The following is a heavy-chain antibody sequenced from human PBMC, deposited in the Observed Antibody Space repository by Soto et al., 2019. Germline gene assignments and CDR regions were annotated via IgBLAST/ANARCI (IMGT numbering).Heavy chain of an antibody. CDR3: ATQGRNTRIVVVRHYATDF. J-gene: IGHJ6*02. D-gene: IGHD1-26*01. CDR2: IDDSGRT. V-gene: IGHV4-39*01. CDR1: SGTFSGKSHY. Sequence: SETLSLTCAVSSGTFSGKSHYWAWIRQPPGKGLEWIGAIDDSGRTYYSEPLNSRATISADTARNQLSLQLHSVTAPDTAVYYCATQGRNTRIVVVRHYATDFWGQRTAVTVSS.